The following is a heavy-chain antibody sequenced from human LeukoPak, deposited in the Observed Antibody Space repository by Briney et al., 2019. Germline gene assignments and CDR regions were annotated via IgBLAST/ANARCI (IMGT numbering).Heavy chain of an antibody. V-gene: IGHV4-38-2*02. Sequence: ETSETLSLTCTVSGYSISSGYYWGWIRQPPGKGLEWIGSIYYSGSTYYNPSLKSRVTISVDTSKNQFSLKLSSVTAADTAVYYCARGFPSYYYDSSGFGYYFDYWGQGTLVTVSS. J-gene: IGHJ4*02. CDR3: ARGFPSYYYDSSGFGYYFDY. CDR1: GYSISSGYY. D-gene: IGHD3-22*01. CDR2: IYYSGST.